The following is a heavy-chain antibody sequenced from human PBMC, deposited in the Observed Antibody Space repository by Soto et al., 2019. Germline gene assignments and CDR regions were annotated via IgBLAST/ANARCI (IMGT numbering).Heavy chain of an antibody. V-gene: IGHV3-74*01. Sequence: EVQLVESGGGLVQPGGSLRLSCAASGFSIGTYWMHWVRQAPGKGLVWVSRSNSDGSATAYADSVKGRFTISRDNAKNTLYLQMTSLRAEDTAVYYCVRGQGGYHSSWFDYWGQGTVVTVSS. CDR3: VRGQGGYHSSWFDY. CDR2: SNSDGSAT. D-gene: IGHD6-13*01. CDR1: GFSIGTYW. J-gene: IGHJ5*01.